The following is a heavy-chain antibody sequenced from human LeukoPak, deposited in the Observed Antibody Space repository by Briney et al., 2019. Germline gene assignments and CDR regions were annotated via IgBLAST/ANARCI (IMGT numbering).Heavy chain of an antibody. V-gene: IGHV4-31*03. CDR3: ARDHFSHGEFDY. CDR2: IYYSGST. J-gene: IGHJ4*02. CDR1: GGSISSGGYY. Sequence: PSETLSLTCTVSGGSISSGGYYWSWIRQHPGKGLEWIGYIYYSGSTYYNPSLKSRVTISVDTSKNQFSLKLSSVTAADTAVYYCARDHFSHGEFDYWGQGTLVTV. D-gene: IGHD5-24*01.